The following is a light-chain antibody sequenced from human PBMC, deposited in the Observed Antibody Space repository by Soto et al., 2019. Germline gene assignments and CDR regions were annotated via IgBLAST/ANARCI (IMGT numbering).Light chain of an antibody. CDR3: HHYDSSPPYT. CDR1: QIVTSS. V-gene: IGKV3-11*01. J-gene: IGKJ2*01. CDR2: DTF. Sequence: EIVLTQSPATLSLSPGTGATLSCRASQIVTSSLAWYQQRPGQAPRLLIYDTFTRATGIPARFSAKGAGTDFTLTISSLEPEDSAVYYCHHYDSSPPYTFGQGTKLEIK.